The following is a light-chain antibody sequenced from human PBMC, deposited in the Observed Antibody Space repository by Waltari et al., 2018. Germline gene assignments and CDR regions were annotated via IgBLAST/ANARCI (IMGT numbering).Light chain of an antibody. CDR1: QVISIY. CDR3: QNYNSVPLT. J-gene: IGKJ4*01. Sequence: DIQMTQSPSSLSASLPHRVTITCRASQVISIYLGGYEQKPGKVPKLLIYAASTLQSGVPNGFSGSGSGTDFTLTISSLQPEDVATYYCQNYNSVPLTFGGGTKVEIK. V-gene: IGKV1-27*01. CDR2: AAS.